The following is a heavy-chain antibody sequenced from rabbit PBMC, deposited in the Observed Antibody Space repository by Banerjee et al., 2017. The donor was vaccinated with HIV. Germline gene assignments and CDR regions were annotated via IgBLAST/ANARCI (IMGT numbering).Heavy chain of an antibody. J-gene: IGHJ4*01. D-gene: IGHD7-1*01. CDR1: GFSFSNKYV. CDR3: ARDDGYDGYNFNL. CDR2: IDVGSSGSA. V-gene: IGHV1S45*01. Sequence: QEQLEESGGDLVKPEGSLTVTCTASGFSFSNKYVMCWVRQAPGKGLEWIACIDVGSSGSADYASWAKGRFTISKTSSTTVTLQMTSLTAADTATYFCARDDGYDGYNFNLWGPGTLVTVS.